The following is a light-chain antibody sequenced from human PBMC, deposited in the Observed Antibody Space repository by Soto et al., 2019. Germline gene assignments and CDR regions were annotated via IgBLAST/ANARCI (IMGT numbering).Light chain of an antibody. V-gene: IGLV2-23*01. CDR3: CSYAGSRTYV. Sequence: QSALTQPASVSGSLGQSITISCTGTSSDVGNYNLVSWYQQHPGKAPKLMIYEGSKRPSGVSNRFSGSKSGNTASLTISGLQAEDEADYYCCSYAGSRTYVFGTGTKVTVL. J-gene: IGLJ1*01. CDR2: EGS. CDR1: SSDVGNYNL.